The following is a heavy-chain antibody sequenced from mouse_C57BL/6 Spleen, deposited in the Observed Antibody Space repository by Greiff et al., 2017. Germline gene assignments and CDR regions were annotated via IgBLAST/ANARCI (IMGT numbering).Heavy chain of an antibody. J-gene: IGHJ3*01. D-gene: IGHD1-1*01. CDR2: ISDGGSYT. CDR1: GFTFTSYA. Sequence: EVKLVESGGGLVKPGGSLKLSCAASGFTFTSYAMSWVRQTPEKRLEWVATISDGGSYTYYPDNVKGRCTISRDNAKNNLYLQMSHRKSEDTAMYYCARDLDYCGSSLFAYWGQGTPVTVSA. V-gene: IGHV5-4*01. CDR3: ARDLDYCGSSLFAY.